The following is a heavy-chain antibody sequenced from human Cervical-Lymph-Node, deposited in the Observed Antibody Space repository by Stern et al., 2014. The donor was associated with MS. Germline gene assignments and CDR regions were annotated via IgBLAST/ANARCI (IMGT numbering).Heavy chain of an antibody. D-gene: IGHD4-17*01. CDR1: GFTFRTDS. J-gene: IGHJ4*02. CDR2: ICSDSFTI. CDR3: ASLTTVKYY. Sequence: EVQLGESGGDLVQPGGALRLSCAASGFTFRTDSMNWVRQAPGKGLEWVAYICSDSFTIYDADSVKGRFTISRDNAKNSLYLQMNSLRAEDTAIYYCASLTTVKYYWGQGTLVTVSS. V-gene: IGHV3-48*01.